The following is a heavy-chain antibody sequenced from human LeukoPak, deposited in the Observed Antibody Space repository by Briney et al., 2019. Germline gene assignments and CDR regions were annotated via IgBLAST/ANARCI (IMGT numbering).Heavy chain of an antibody. CDR3: AKETGLAETGNYYYYMDV. CDR2: ISSSGGRTTT. V-gene: IGHV3-23*01. D-gene: IGHD1-14*01. CDR1: GFSFSRFA. J-gene: IGHJ6*03. Sequence: GGSLRLSCATSGFSFSRFAINWVRQAPGKGLEWVSGISSSGGRTTTHYADSVKGRFTISRDNSKNTLYLQMNSLRADDTAVYYCAKETGLAETGNYYYYMDVWAKGPRSPSP.